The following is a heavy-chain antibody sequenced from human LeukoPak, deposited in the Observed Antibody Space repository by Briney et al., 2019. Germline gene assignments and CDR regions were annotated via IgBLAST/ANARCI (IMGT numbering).Heavy chain of an antibody. CDR3: ATSDYVWGSYRPDY. CDR2: ITIGSSTI. D-gene: IGHD3-16*02. J-gene: IGHJ4*02. CDR1: GFSFSSYN. V-gene: IGHV3-48*02. Sequence: GGSLRLSCAASGFSFSSYNMHWVRQAPGKGLEWISYITIGSSTINYADSVKGRFTISRDSAKNSLYLQMNSLRDEDTAVYYCATSDYVWGSYRPDYWGQGTLVTVSS.